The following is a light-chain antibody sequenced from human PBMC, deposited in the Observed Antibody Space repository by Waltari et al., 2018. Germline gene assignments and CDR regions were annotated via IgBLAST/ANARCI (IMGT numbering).Light chain of an antibody. J-gene: IGKJ4*01. CDR2: WSF. V-gene: IGKV4-1*01. CDR1: QSVLKTSTNKNY. CDR3: QQYYSLLPT. Sequence: DIVMTQSPESLAVSLGERATINCKSSQSVLKTSTNKNYLAWYQHRPGQPPKLLFYWSFTRESGVPDRFSSSGSGTDFTLTISSLQAEDVALYYCQQYYSLLPTFGGGT.